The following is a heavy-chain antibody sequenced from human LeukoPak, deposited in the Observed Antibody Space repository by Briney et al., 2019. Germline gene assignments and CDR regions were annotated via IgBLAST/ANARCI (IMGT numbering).Heavy chain of an antibody. J-gene: IGHJ6*02. V-gene: IGHV3-30*03. CDR1: GFTFSNYG. D-gene: IGHD5-18*01. CDR3: ARDGRRYSYGFRYYYGMDV. Sequence: GRSLRLSCAASGFTFSNYGMHWVRQAPGKGLEWVAVISYEGSNKFYTGSVKGRFTISRDNSKNTLYLQMNSLRAEDTAVYYCARDGRRYSYGFRYYYGMDVWGQGTTVTVSS. CDR2: ISYEGSNK.